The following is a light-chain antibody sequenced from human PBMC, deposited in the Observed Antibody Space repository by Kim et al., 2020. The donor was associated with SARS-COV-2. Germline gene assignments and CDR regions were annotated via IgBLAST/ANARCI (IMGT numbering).Light chain of an antibody. V-gene: IGLV3-19*01. CDR2: GED. Sequence: GCPCSITCREGSLGGFYAHWYQQKPGRAPERVIYGEDKRPAGISPRFSGSGSGDTATLTIDRTQAEDEAVYHCSCRAGSGDAVIFGGGTQLTVL. CDR3: SCRAGSGDAVI. CDR1: SLGGFY. J-gene: IGLJ2*01.